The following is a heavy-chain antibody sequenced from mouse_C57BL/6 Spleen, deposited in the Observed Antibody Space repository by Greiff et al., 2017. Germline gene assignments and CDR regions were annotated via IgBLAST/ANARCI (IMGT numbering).Heavy chain of an antibody. CDR2: FYPGSGSI. CDR1: GYTFTEYT. CDR3: ARHEEGIYYGYYYFDY. J-gene: IGHJ2*01. Sequence: VQLQQSGAELVKPGASVKLSCKASGYTFTEYTIHWVKQRSGQGLEWIGWFYPGSGSIKYNEKFKDKATLTADKSSSTVYMALSRLTSEDSAVYFCARHEEGIYYGYYYFDYWGQGTTLTVSS. V-gene: IGHV1-62-2*01. D-gene: IGHD2-2*01.